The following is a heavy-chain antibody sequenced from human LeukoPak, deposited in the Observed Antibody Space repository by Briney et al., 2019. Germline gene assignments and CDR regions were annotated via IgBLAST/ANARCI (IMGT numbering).Heavy chain of an antibody. V-gene: IGHV3-74*01. D-gene: IGHD6-19*01. CDR3: ARGWLGFDY. J-gene: IGHJ4*02. CDR1: GFTFSSYW. CDR2: INSDGSTT. Sequence: PGGSLRLSCAASGFTFSSYWMHWVRHAPGKGLVWVSRINSDGSTTNYADSVKGRFTISRDNAKNTLYLQMNSLRAEDTAAYYCARGWLGFDYWGQGTLVTVSS.